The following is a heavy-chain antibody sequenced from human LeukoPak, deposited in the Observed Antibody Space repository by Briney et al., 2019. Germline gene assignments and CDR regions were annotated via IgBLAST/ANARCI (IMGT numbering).Heavy chain of an antibody. J-gene: IGHJ4*02. D-gene: IGHD2-15*01. V-gene: IGHV3-23*01. CDR3: AKDQRNIVVVVAVLDY. Sequence: PGGSLRLSCAASGFTFRRYAMSWVRQAPGKGLEWVSAISGSGGSTYYADSVKGRFTISRDNSKNTLYLQMNSLRAEDTAVYYCAKDQRNIVVVVAVLDYWGQGTLVTVSS. CDR1: GFTFRRYA. CDR2: ISGSGGST.